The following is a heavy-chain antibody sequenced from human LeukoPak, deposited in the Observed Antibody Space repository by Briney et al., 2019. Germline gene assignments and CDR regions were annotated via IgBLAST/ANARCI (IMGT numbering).Heavy chain of an antibody. D-gene: IGHD2-2*01. CDR3: ARVNPHCSSTSCYGGWFDP. Sequence: SETLSLTCTVSGGSISSGGYYWSWIRQHPGKGLEWIGYIYYSGSTYYNPSLKSRVTISVDTSKNQFSLKLSSVTTADTAVYYCARVNPHCSSTSCYGGWFDPWGQGTLVTVSS. CDR1: GGSISSGGYY. J-gene: IGHJ5*02. CDR2: IYYSGST. V-gene: IGHV4-31*03.